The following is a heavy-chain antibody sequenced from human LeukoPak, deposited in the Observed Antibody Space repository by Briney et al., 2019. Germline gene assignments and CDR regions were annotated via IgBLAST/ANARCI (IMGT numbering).Heavy chain of an antibody. D-gene: IGHD3-10*01. V-gene: IGHV4-4*09. CDR3: ARLWFGELDAFDI. CDR1: GGSISSYY. J-gene: IGHJ3*02. CDR2: IYTSGST. Sequence: SETLSLTCTVSGGSISSYYWSWIRQPPGKGLEWIGYIYTSGSTNYNPSLKSRVTISVDTSKNQFSLKLSSVTAADTAVYYCARLWFGELDAFDIWGQGTMVTFSS.